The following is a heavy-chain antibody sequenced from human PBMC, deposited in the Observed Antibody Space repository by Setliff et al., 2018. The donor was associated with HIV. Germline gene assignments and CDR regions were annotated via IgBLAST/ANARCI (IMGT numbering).Heavy chain of an antibody. CDR3: AREHCSGGSCNGFDI. CDR1: GGSINRSNYY. D-gene: IGHD2-15*01. Sequence: SETLSLTCTVPGGSINRSNYYWGWIRQPPGKGLEWIGTISYTGSTYYDPSLKSRVTISLDTSKNQFFLKLSSVTAPDTAMYYCAREHCSGGSCNGFDIWGQGTMVTVSS. V-gene: IGHV4-39*02. J-gene: IGHJ3*02. CDR2: ISYTGST.